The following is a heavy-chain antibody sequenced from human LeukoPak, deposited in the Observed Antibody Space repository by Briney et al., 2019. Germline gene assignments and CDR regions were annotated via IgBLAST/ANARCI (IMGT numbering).Heavy chain of an antibody. CDR1: GFTFSSYG. CDR2: IRYDGSNK. Sequence: GGSLRLSCAASGFTFSSYGMHWVRQAPGKGLEWVAFIRYDGSNKYYADSVKGRFTISRDDSKNTLYLQMNSLRAEDTAVYYCAKDAIGYDYVWGSYRPRIVYYYMDVWGKGTTVTISS. J-gene: IGHJ6*03. V-gene: IGHV3-30*02. CDR3: AKDAIGYDYVWGSYRPRIVYYYMDV. D-gene: IGHD3-16*02.